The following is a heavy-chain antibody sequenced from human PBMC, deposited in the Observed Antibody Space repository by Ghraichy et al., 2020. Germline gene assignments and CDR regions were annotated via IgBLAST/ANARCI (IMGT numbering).Heavy chain of an antibody. Sequence: SQTLSLTCSVSGVSFGSGDFFWTWIRQPPGKGLEWIGYISDTENTSYNSTLRSRATLSMDTSKKQFFLTLTSVTVGDTAVYFCAGQGSVAPTDFWGQGSLVTVYS. CDR2: ISDTENT. D-gene: IGHD3-10*01. CDR3: AGQGSVAPTDF. J-gene: IGHJ4*02. CDR1: GVSFGSGDFF. V-gene: IGHV4-30-4*01.